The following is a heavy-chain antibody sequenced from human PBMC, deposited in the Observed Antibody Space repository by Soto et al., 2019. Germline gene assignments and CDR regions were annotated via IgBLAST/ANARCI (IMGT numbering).Heavy chain of an antibody. Sequence: ASVKVSCKASGYTFSSYGISWVRQAPGQGLEWMGWISAYNGDTKYAQNFQGRVTLATDSSTSTAYMELRSLRSDDTAVYYCATDRILPDYWGQGTLVTVSS. J-gene: IGHJ4*02. CDR1: GYTFSSYG. CDR2: ISAYNGDT. CDR3: ATDRILPDY. V-gene: IGHV1-18*04.